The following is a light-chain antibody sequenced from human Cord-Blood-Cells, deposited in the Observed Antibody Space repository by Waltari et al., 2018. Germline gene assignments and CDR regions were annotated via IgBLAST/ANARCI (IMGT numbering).Light chain of an antibody. CDR3: SSYTSSSTLVV. CDR1: SSYVGGYNY. J-gene: IGLJ2*01. Sequence: QSALTQPASVSGSPGQSITISCPGTSSYVGGYNYFSRYQQHPGKAPKLMIYDVSNRPSGVSNRFSGSKSGNTASLTISGLQAEDEADYYCSSYTSSSTLVVFGGGTKLTVL. CDR2: DVS. V-gene: IGLV2-14*01.